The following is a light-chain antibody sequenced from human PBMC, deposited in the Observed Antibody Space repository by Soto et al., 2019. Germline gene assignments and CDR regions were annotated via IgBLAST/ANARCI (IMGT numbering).Light chain of an antibody. CDR2: GAS. V-gene: IGKV3-20*01. CDR1: QGVSSTY. Sequence: EIVLTQSPGTLSLSPGERATLSCRASQGVSSTYLAWYQQKPGQAPRLLIYGASFRATGIPGRFSGSGSGTEFTLTINSLQPGDSATYYCQQYSTLWTFGQGTKVDIK. J-gene: IGKJ1*01. CDR3: QQYSTLWT.